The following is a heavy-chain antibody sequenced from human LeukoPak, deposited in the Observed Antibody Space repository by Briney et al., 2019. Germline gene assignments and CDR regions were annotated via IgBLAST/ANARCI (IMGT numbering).Heavy chain of an antibody. CDR3: ARMGSLLTGVRSSGAFDI. J-gene: IGHJ3*02. V-gene: IGHV1-2*02. D-gene: IGHD1-20*01. CDR1: GYTFTGYY. Sequence: ASVKVSCKTSGYTFTGYYIHWVRQAPGQGLEWMGWINPNSGDRNYAQKFQGRVTMTRDTSISTTYMELSRLRSDDTAVYYCARMGSLLTGVRSSGAFDIWGQGTMVTVSS. CDR2: INPNSGDR.